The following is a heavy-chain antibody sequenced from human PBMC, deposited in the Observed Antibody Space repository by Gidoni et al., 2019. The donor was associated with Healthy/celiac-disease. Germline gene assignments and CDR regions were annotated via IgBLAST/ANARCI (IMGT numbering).Heavy chain of an antibody. CDR1: GFTFSSYG. CDR2: IWYDGSNK. Sequence: QVQLVESGGGVVQPGRSLRLSCAASGFTFSSYGMHWVRQAPGKGLEWVAVIWYDGSNKYYADSVKGRFTISRDNSKNTLYLQMNSLRAEDTAVYYCAREPKDIVVVVAATNDAFDIWGQGTMVTVSS. V-gene: IGHV3-33*01. CDR3: AREPKDIVVVVAATNDAFDI. J-gene: IGHJ3*02. D-gene: IGHD2-15*01.